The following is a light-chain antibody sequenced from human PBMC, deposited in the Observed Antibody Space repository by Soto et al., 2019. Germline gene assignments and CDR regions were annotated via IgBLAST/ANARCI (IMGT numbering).Light chain of an antibody. J-gene: IGKJ4*01. V-gene: IGKV3-15*01. CDR3: QQYNTWPPLT. CDR1: QSVRSN. Sequence: EVVMTQSPATLSVSPGERATLSCRASQSVRSNLAWYQQKPGQAPRLLIYGASTRATGLPARFSGSGSGTEFTLTISSLQSEDFAVYYCQQYNTWPPLTFGGGTKVEIK. CDR2: GAS.